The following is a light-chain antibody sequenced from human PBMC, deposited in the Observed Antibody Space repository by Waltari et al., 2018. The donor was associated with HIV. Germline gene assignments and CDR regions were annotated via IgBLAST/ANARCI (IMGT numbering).Light chain of an antibody. CDR1: HTINTY. V-gene: IGKV1-39*01. J-gene: IGKJ1*01. Sequence: DIQMTQSPSSLSSSVGDNVAITCRASHTINTYLNWYQQKPGQAPKLLIYAASRLQSGVPSRFSGSGSGTDFTLTITGLQPEDFATYFCQQSHRTSWTFGQGTKVDVK. CDR2: AAS. CDR3: QQSHRTSWT.